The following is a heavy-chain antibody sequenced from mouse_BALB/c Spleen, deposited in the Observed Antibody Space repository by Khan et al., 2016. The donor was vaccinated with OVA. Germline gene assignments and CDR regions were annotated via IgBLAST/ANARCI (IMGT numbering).Heavy chain of an antibody. V-gene: IGHV1-4*01. CDR2: IIPSTVYT. CDR3: ARDFHYYGSRGAMDN. J-gene: IGHJ4*01. D-gene: IGHD1-1*01. Sequence: LKQSGAELARPGASVKMSCKASGYTFTSYTMHWVKQRPGQGLEWIGYIIPSTVYTNYNQKFKDKATLTADKSSSTAYMQLSSLTSEDSAVYYCARDFHYYGSRGAMDNWGQGTSVTVSS. CDR1: GYTFTSYT.